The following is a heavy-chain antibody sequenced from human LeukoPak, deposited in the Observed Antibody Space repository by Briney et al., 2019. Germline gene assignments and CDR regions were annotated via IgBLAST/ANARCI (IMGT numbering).Heavy chain of an antibody. CDR1: GGPVTGSSYY. D-gene: IGHD1-26*01. V-gene: IGHV4-61*05. CDR2: IYYSGST. CDR3: ARHAQSGSYWGPDWFDP. J-gene: IGHJ5*02. Sequence: PSDTLSLTCTVSGGPVTGSSYYWGWIRQPPGKGLEWIGYIYYSGSTNYNPSLKSRVTISVDTSKNQFSLKLSSVTAADTAVYYCARHAQSGSYWGPDWFDPWGQGTLVTVSS.